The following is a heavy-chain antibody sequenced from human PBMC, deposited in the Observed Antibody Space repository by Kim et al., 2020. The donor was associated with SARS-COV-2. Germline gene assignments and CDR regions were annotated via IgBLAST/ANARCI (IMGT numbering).Heavy chain of an antibody. V-gene: IGHV3-23*01. CDR3: ANPRGGVTDF. D-gene: IGHD2-21*02. J-gene: IGHJ4*02. Sequence: GTTPYHDSVKGRFTIPRENSKDTLYLQMNSLRAEDTAVYYCANPRGGVTDFWGQGTLVTVSS. CDR2: GTT.